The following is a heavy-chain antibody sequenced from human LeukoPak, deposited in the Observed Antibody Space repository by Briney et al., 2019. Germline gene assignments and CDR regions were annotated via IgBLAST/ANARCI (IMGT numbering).Heavy chain of an antibody. D-gene: IGHD3-22*01. CDR3: ASGYHYDSGGYFALDY. J-gene: IGHJ4*02. CDR1: GASIRSSSYY. CDR2: IYYSGST. V-gene: IGHV4-39*01. Sequence: SETLSLTCTVSGASIRSSSYYWGWIRQPPGKGLEWIGTIYYSGSTYYNPSLKSRVTISVDTSKNQFSLKLSSVTAADTAVYYCASGYHYDSGGYFALDYWGQGTLVTGSS.